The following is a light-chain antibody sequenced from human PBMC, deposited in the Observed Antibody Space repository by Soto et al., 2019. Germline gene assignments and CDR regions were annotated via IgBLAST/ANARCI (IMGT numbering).Light chain of an antibody. Sequence: EIVLTQSPGTLCLSPGEGATLSCRASQSISSNSLAWYQHKPGQAPRLLIYGASIRATGIPDRFSGSGSGTDFTLTISRLEPEDFAVYYCQQYNAWPRTFGQGTKVDIK. CDR1: QSISSNS. V-gene: IGKV3-20*01. CDR2: GAS. J-gene: IGKJ1*01. CDR3: QQYNAWPRT.